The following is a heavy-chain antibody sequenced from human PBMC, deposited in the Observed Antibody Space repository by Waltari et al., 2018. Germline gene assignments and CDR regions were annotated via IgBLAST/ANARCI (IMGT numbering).Heavy chain of an antibody. CDR1: GFSIGTSA. V-gene: IGHV3-23*01. J-gene: IGHJ4*02. CDR3: AKDHPSDGWPAFDS. D-gene: IGHD6-19*01. CDR2: ITRQDTT. Sequence: LESGGGLAQPGGSLRLSCAASGFSIGTSAMSWVRQAPGKGREGVSSITRQDTTYYAGSVRGRVVISRDDSDNKVHLQMNGLNADDTATYYCAKDHPSDGWPAFDSWGQGTLVTVSS.